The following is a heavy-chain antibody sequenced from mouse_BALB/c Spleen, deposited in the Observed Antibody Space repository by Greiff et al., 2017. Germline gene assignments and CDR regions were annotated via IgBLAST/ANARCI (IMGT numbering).Heavy chain of an antibody. CDR1: GFTFSSFG. D-gene: IGHD1-1*01. CDR2: ISSGSSTI. Sequence: DVQLVESGGGLVQPGGSRKLSCAASGFTFSSFGMHWVRQAPEKGLEWVAYISSGSSTIYYADTVKGRFTISRDNPKNTLFLQMTSLRSEDTAMYYCARRTTVYAMDYWGQGTSVTVSS. J-gene: IGHJ4*01. V-gene: IGHV5-17*02. CDR3: ARRTTVYAMDY.